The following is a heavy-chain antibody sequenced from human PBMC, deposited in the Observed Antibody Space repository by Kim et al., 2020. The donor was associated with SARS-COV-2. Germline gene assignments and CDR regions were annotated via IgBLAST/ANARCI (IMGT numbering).Heavy chain of an antibody. CDR2: INHSGST. D-gene: IGHD5-12*01. V-gene: IGHV4-34*01. CDR1: GGSFSGYY. Sequence: SETLSLTCAVYGGSFSGYYWSWIRQPPGKGLEWIGEINHSGSTNYNPSLKSRVTISVDTSKNQFSLKLSSVTAADTAVYYCARGHVYSGYAYYYYYYGMDVWGQGTTVTVSS. CDR3: ARGHVYSGYAYYYYYYGMDV. J-gene: IGHJ6*02.